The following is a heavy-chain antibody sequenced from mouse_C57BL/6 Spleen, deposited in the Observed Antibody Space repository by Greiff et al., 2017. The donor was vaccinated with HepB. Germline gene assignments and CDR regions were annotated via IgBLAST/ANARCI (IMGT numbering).Heavy chain of an antibody. J-gene: IGHJ4*01. CDR1: GYSITSGYY. D-gene: IGHD2-4*01. CDR2: ISYDGSN. V-gene: IGHV3-6*01. CDR3: ASLIYYDYDDYAMGY. Sequence: EVQLQESGPGLVKPSQSLSLTCSVTGYSITSGYYWNWIRQFPGNKLEWMGYISYDGSNNYNPSLKNRISITRDTSKNQFFLKLNSVTTEDTATYYCASLIYYDYDDYAMGYWGHGTSVTVSS.